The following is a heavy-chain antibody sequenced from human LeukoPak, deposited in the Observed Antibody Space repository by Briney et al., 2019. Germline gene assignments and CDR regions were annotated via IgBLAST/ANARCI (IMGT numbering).Heavy chain of an antibody. V-gene: IGHV1-18*01. CDR3: ARDSEGVYGDLNWFDP. Sequence: ASMKVSCKASGYTFTSYGISWVRQAPGQGLEWMGWISAYNGNTNYAQKLQGRVTMTTDTSTSTAYMELRSLRSDDTAVYYCARDSEGVYGDLNWFDPWGQGTLVTVSS. CDR2: ISAYNGNT. CDR1: GYTFTSYG. D-gene: IGHD4-17*01. J-gene: IGHJ5*02.